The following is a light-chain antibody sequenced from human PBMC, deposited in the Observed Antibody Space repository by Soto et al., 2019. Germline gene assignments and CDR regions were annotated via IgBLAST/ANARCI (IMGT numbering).Light chain of an antibody. CDR1: SSDVGGYNY. J-gene: IGLJ3*02. CDR3: CSYAGSYTFG. V-gene: IGLV2-11*01. Sequence: QSALTQPRSVSGSPGQSVTISCTGTSSDVGGYNYVSWYQQHPGKAPKLMIYDVSKRPSGVPDRFSGSKSGNTASLTISGLQAEDEAEYYCCSYAGSYTFGFGGGTKLTVL. CDR2: DVS.